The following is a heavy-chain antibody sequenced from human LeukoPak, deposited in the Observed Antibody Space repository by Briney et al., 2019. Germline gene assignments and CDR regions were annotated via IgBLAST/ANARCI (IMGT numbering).Heavy chain of an antibody. CDR2: ISGSGGST. CDR1: GFTFSSYA. Sequence: PGGSLRLSCAASGFTFSSYAMSWVRQAPGKGLEWVSAISGSGGSTYYTDSVKGRSTISRDNSKNTLYLQMSSLRAEDTAVYYCAKGRHYDSSGYYYFDYWGQGTLVTVSS. CDR3: AKGRHYDSSGYYYFDY. D-gene: IGHD3-22*01. J-gene: IGHJ4*02. V-gene: IGHV3-23*01.